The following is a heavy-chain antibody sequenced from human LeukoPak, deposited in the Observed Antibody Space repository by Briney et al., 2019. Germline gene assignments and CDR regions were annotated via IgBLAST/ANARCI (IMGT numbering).Heavy chain of an antibody. D-gene: IGHD3-10*01. CDR2: INPNSGGT. CDR1: GYTFTGYY. J-gene: IGHJ4*02. V-gene: IGHV1-2*06. Sequence: ASVKVSCKASGYTFTGYYMHWVRQTPGQGLEWMGRINPNSGGTNYAQKFQGRVTMTRDTSISTAYMELSRLRSDDTAVYYCAREPGREWFGELLGDYWGQGTLVTVSS. CDR3: AREPGREWFGELLGDY.